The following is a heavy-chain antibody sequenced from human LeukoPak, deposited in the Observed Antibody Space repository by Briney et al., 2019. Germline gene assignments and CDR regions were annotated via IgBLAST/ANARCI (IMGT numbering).Heavy chain of an antibody. V-gene: IGHV4-59*01. D-gene: IGHD5-18*01. CDR3: ARGHSYGYGWFDP. Sequence: PSETLSLTCTVSGGSISSYHWSWIRQPPGKGLEWIGYIYSSGSTNYNPSLKSRVTISVDTSNNQFSLKLSSVTAADTAVYYCARGHSYGYGWFDPWGQGTLVTVSS. CDR2: IYSSGST. CDR1: GGSISSYH. J-gene: IGHJ5*02.